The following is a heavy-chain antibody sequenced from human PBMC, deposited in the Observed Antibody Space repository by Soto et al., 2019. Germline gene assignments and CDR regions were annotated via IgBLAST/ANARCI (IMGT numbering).Heavy chain of an antibody. CDR1: GGSIDSGAFS. CDR3: ARIHWAQSSLDY. Sequence: ASETLSLTCAVSGGSIDSGAFSLSWIRQPPGKGLEWIGCVTHSGTAYSIPSLNGRLTLSVDSSQTQFSLKLTSVTAADSAFYYCARIHWAQSSLDYWGRGILVTVSS. J-gene: IGHJ4*02. V-gene: IGHV4-30-2*01. CDR2: VTHSGTA. D-gene: IGHD6-19*01.